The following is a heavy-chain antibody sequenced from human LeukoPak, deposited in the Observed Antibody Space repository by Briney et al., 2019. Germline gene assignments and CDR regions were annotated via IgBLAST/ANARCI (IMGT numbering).Heavy chain of an antibody. CDR1: GYTFTSYG. J-gene: IGHJ4*02. Sequence: ASVKVSCKASGYTFTSYGISWVRQAPGQGLEWMGWISAYNGNTNYAQKLQGRVTMTTDTSTSTAYMELRSLRSDDTAVYYCARDQPYDYVWGRDFDYWGQGTLVTVSS. D-gene: IGHD3-16*01. V-gene: IGHV1-18*01. CDR2: ISAYNGNT. CDR3: ARDQPYDYVWGRDFDY.